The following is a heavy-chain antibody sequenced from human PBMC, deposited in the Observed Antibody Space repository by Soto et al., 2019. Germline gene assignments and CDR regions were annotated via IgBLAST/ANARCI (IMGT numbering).Heavy chain of an antibody. Sequence: SETLSLTCTVSGASISSYYWSWIRQPPGKGLEWIGYVYYSGSTNYNPSLKSRVTISVDTSKNQFSLKLSSVTAADTAMYYCARDTTPSLWGQGTLVTAPQ. J-gene: IGHJ4*02. CDR1: GASISSYY. D-gene: IGHD1-1*01. CDR3: ARDTTPSL. V-gene: IGHV4-59*01. CDR2: VYYSGST.